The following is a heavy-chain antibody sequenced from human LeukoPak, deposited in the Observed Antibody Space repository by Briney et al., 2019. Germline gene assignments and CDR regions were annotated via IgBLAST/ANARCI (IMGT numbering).Heavy chain of an antibody. D-gene: IGHD6-13*01. Sequence: GGSLRLSCAASGFTFSSYGMHWVRQAPGKGLEWVSAISGSGGSTYYADSVKGRFTISRDNSKNTMYLQMNSLRAEDTAVYYCARDTHYSSSSWRFDYWGQGTLVTVSS. V-gene: IGHV3-23*01. CDR3: ARDTHYSSSSWRFDY. CDR2: ISGSGGST. CDR1: GFTFSSYG. J-gene: IGHJ4*02.